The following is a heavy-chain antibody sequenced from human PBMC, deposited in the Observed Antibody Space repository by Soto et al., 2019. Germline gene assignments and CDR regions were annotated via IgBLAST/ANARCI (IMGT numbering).Heavy chain of an antibody. J-gene: IGHJ6*02. CDR3: ARSTGITGTRARQYAMYV. CDR2: IIPIFGTP. CDR1: GDTFNTFA. Sequence: QVQLVQSGAEVKKPGSSVRVSCKASGDTFNTFAISWVRQAPGQGLEWMGGIIPIFGTPDYTQQSPGRVPISADEATNTAYLELSRLRSEDTAVYDCARSTGITGTRARQYAMYVWGQGTTVTVSS. V-gene: IGHV1-69*01. D-gene: IGHD1-20*01.